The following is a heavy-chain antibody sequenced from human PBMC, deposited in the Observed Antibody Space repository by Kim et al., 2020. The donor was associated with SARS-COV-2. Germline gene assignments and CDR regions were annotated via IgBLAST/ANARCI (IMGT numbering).Heavy chain of an antibody. CDR3: AREGTQTVAGTEIKKNYYYYGMDV. J-gene: IGHJ6*02. Sequence: GGSLRLSCAASGFTFSSYAMHWVRQAPGKGLEWVAVISYDGSNKYYVDSVKGRFTISRDNSKNTLYLQMNSLRAEDTAVYYCAREGTQTVAGTEIKKNYYYYGMDVWGQGTTVTVSS. D-gene: IGHD6-19*01. CDR2: ISYDGSNK. V-gene: IGHV3-30*04. CDR1: GFTFSSYA.